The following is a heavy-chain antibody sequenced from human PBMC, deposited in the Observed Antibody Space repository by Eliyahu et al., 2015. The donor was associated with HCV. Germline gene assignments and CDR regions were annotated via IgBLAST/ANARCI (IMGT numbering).Heavy chain of an antibody. CDR2: IYYSGST. CDR1: GGSISSYY. J-gene: IGHJ4*02. V-gene: IGHV4-59*01. D-gene: IGHD3-16*01. CDR3: ARDEGGSLD. Sequence: QVQLQESGPGLVKPSETLSLXCTVSGGSISSYYWNLVRQFPGKGLEWIGYIYYSGSTNYNPSLKSRVTISVDTSKNQFSLRLSSVTAADTAVYYCARDEGGSLDWGQGTLVTVSS.